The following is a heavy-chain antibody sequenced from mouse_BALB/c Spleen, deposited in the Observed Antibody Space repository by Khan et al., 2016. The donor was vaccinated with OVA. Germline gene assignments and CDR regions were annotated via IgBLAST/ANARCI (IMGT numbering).Heavy chain of an antibody. CDR2: LDPANGNT. J-gene: IGHJ4*01. CDR3: ATLGVYAMDY. Sequence: VQLQQSGAELVKPGASVKLSCTASGFNIKDTYMHWVKQRPEQGLEWIGTLDPANGNTKYDPKFQGKATITTDTSSNTAYLQLSSLTSEDTAVYYCATLGVYAMDYWGQGTSVTVSS. CDR1: GFNIKDTY. V-gene: IGHV14-3*02.